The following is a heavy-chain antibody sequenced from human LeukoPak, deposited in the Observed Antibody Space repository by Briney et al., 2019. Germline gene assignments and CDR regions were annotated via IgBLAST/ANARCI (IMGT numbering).Heavy chain of an antibody. Sequence: GGSLRLSCAASGFTFSSYWMSWVRQAPGKGLEWVANIKQDGSEKYYVDSVKGRFTISRDNAKNSLYLQMNSLRVEDTAVYYCARAIRRFVRGSDGFDYWGQGTLVTVS. V-gene: IGHV3-7*01. J-gene: IGHJ4*02. CDR3: ARAIRRFVRGSDGFDY. CDR1: GFTFSSYW. D-gene: IGHD2-21*01. CDR2: IKQDGSEK.